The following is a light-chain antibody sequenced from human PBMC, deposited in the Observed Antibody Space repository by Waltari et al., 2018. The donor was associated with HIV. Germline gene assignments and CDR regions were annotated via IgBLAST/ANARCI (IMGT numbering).Light chain of an antibody. V-gene: IGLV2-23*01. CDR3: CSYAGSRYV. CDR2: EGS. CDR1: SSDVGSYNL. J-gene: IGLJ1*01. Sequence: QSALTQPASVSGSPGQSITLSCTGTSSDVGSYNLVSWYQQHPGKAPKLMIYEGSKRPSGVSNRFSGSKSGNTASLTISGLQAEDEADYYCCSYAGSRYVFGTGTKVTVL.